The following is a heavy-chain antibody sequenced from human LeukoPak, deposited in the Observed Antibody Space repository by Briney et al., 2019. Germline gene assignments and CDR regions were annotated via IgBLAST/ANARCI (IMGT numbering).Heavy chain of an antibody. J-gene: IGHJ6*03. D-gene: IGHD3-3*01. CDR1: GFTFSSYA. Sequence: SGGSLRLSCAASGFTFSSYAMSWVRQAPGKGLEWVSAISGSGGSTYYADSVKGRFTISRDNSKNTLYLQMNSLRAEDTAVYYCAKEGSDFWSGFYYYYYMDVWGKGITVTVSS. V-gene: IGHV3-23*01. CDR2: ISGSGGST. CDR3: AKEGSDFWSGFYYYYYMDV.